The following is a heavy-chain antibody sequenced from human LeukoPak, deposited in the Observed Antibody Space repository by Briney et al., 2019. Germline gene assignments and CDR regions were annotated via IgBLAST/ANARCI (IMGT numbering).Heavy chain of an antibody. J-gene: IGHJ4*02. D-gene: IGHD6-13*01. CDR1: GGSISSYY. CDR3: ARAGSWKLNFDY. Sequence: SETLSLTCTVSGGSISSYYWSWIRQPPGKGLEWVGYIYYSGNTNYNPSLKTRVTISVDTSKNQFSLKLSSVTAADTAVYYCARAGSWKLNFDYWGQGTLVTVSS. V-gene: IGHV4-59*01. CDR2: IYYSGNT.